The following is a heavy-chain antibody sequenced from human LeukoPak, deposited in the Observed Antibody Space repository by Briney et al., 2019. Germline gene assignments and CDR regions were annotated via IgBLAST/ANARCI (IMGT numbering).Heavy chain of an antibody. Sequence: PGGSLRLSCAASGFTFSSYAMSWVRQAPGKGLEWVSAISGTGGRTYYADSVKGRFTISRENSKNTLYLQMNSLRAEDTAVYYCAKGYTYVDYWGQGTLVTVSS. CDR2: ISGTGGRT. J-gene: IGHJ4*02. CDR1: GFTFSSYA. V-gene: IGHV3-23*01. CDR3: AKGYTYVDY. D-gene: IGHD5-18*01.